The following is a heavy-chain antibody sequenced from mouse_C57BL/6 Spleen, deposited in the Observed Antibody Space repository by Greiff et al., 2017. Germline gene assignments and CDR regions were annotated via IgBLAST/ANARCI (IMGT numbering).Heavy chain of an antibody. V-gene: IGHV1-50*01. J-gene: IGHJ2*01. Sequence: QVQLQQPGAELVKPGASVKLSCKASGYTFTSYWMQWVKQRPGQGLEWIGEIDPSDSYTNYTQKFKGKATVTVDTSSSTAYMQLSSLTSEDSAVYYCARDCGCGSSYYLDYWGQGTTVTVSS. CDR2: IDPSDSYT. CDR3: ARDCGCGSSYYLDY. D-gene: IGHD1-1*01. CDR1: GYTFTSYW.